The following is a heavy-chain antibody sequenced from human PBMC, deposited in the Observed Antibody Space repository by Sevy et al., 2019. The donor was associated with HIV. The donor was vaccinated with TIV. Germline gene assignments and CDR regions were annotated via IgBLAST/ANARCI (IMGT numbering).Heavy chain of an antibody. CDR1: GFTFSTYT. V-gene: IGHV3-21*01. J-gene: IGHJ3*02. CDR2: ISSSSNYM. CDR3: ARPYGSGSWEAFDI. Sequence: GGSLRLSCAASGFTFSTYTMNWVRQAPGKGLQGVSSISSSSNYMYYADSVKGRFTISRDNAKNSLYIQMNSLRAEDTAVYYCARPYGSGSWEAFDIWGQGTMVTVSS. D-gene: IGHD3-10*01.